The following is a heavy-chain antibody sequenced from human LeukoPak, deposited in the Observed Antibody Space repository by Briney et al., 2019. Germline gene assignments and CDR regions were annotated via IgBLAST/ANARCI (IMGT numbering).Heavy chain of an antibody. V-gene: IGHV1-2*02. Sequence: ASVKVSCKASGYTFTGYYMHWVRRAPGQGLEWMGWINPNSGGTNYAQRFQGRVTMTRDTSISTAYMELSRLRSDDTAVYYCARETQWLVTIGAFDIWGQGTMVTVSS. CDR1: GYTFTGYY. J-gene: IGHJ3*02. CDR2: INPNSGGT. CDR3: ARETQWLVTIGAFDI. D-gene: IGHD6-19*01.